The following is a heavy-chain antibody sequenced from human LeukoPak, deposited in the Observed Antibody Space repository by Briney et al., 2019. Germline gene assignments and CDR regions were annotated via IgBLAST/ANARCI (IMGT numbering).Heavy chain of an antibody. J-gene: IGHJ4*02. Sequence: SVKVSCKASGYTFTGYYMHWVRQAPGQGLEWMGGIIPIFGTANYAQKFQGRVTITADESTSTAYMELSSLRSEDTAVYYCAREYPNLHGVDYWGQGTLVTVSS. CDR1: GYTFTGYY. V-gene: IGHV1-69*13. CDR2: IIPIFGTA. D-gene: IGHD1-14*01. CDR3: AREYPNLHGVDY.